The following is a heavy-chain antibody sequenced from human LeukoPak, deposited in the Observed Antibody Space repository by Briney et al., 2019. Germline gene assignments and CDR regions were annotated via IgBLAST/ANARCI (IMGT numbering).Heavy chain of an antibody. V-gene: IGHV3-21*01. CDR1: GFTFSSYS. Sequence: GGSLRLSCAASGFTFSSYSMNWVRQAPGKGREWVSSISSSSSYIYYADSVKGRFTISRDNAKNSLYLQMNSLRAEDTAVYYCARDRVVDYGGATPFDYWGQGTLVTVSS. CDR3: ARDRVVDYGGATPFDY. J-gene: IGHJ4*02. CDR2: ISSSSSYI. D-gene: IGHD1-26*01.